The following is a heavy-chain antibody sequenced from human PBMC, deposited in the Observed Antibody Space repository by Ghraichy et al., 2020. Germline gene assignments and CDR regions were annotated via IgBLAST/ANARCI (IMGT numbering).Heavy chain of an antibody. CDR1: GGSISSYY. D-gene: IGHD6-13*01. CDR3: ARLERSSSWPYYYGMNV. Sequence: SETLSLTCTVSGGSISSYYWSWIRQPPGKGLEWIGYIYYSGSTNYIPSLKSRVTISVDTSKNQFSLKLSSVTAADTAVYYCARLERSSSWPYYYGMNVWGQGTTVTVSS. CDR2: IYYSGST. V-gene: IGHV4-59*08. J-gene: IGHJ6*02.